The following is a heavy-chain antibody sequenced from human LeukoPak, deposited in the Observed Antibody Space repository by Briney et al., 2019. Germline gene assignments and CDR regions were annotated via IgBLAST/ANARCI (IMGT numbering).Heavy chain of an antibody. D-gene: IGHD2-8*01. J-gene: IGHJ4*02. CDR1: GFTFSRYA. V-gene: IGHV3-23*01. CDR3: AKSYCTYDVCYIANFDY. CDR2: ISLSGGDT. Sequence: PGGSLRLSCAASGFTFSRYAMNWVRQAPGKGLNWISAISLSGGDTYYADSVKGRFTISRDNSKNTVYLQMNSLRAEDAAVYYCAKSYCTYDVCYIANFDYWGQGTLVTVSS.